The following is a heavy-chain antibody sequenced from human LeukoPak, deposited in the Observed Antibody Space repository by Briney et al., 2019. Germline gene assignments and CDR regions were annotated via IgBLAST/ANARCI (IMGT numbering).Heavy chain of an antibody. CDR1: GGSFSGYY. Sequence: PSETLSLTCAVYGGSFSGYYWSWIRQPPGKGLEWIGEINHSGSTNHNPSLKGRVTISVDTSKIQFSLKLSSVTAADTAVYYCARAYCGGDCYYRAFDIWGQGTMVTVSS. D-gene: IGHD2-21*01. CDR2: INHSGST. J-gene: IGHJ3*02. CDR3: ARAYCGGDCYYRAFDI. V-gene: IGHV4-34*01.